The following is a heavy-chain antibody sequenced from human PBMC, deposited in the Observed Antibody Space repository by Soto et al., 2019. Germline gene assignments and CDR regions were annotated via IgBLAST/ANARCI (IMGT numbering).Heavy chain of an antibody. J-gene: IGHJ4*02. D-gene: IGHD3-9*01. CDR3: AGGHVLRYFDWPD. CDR1: GFTFSSYW. Sequence: GGSLRLSCAASGFTFSSYWMSWVRQAPGKGLEWVANIKQDGSEKYYVDSVKGRFTISRDNAKNSLYLQMNSLRAEDTAVYYCAGGHVLRYFDWPDWRQGTLVTVPS. CDR2: IKQDGSEK. V-gene: IGHV3-7*01.